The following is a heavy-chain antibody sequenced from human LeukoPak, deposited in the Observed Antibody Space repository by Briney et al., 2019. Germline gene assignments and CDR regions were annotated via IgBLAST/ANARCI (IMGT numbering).Heavy chain of an antibody. D-gene: IGHD5-24*01. Sequence: ESGPTLVKPTQTLTLTCTFSGFSLSTSGVGVGWTRQPPGKALEWLALIYWNDDKRYSPSLKSRLTITKDTSKNQVVLTMTNMDPVDTATYYCAHSLPEMATIKNRYYFDYWGQGTLVTVSS. CDR3: AHSLPEMATIKNRYYFDY. CDR2: IYWNDDK. V-gene: IGHV2-5*01. CDR1: GFSLSTSGVG. J-gene: IGHJ4*02.